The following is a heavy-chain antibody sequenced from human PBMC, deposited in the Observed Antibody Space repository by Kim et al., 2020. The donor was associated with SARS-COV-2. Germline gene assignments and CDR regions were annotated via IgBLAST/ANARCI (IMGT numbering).Heavy chain of an antibody. D-gene: IGHD2-15*01. V-gene: IGHV4-30-2*04. CDR3: ARVCSVNTCLDY. J-gene: IGHJ4*02. Sequence: YYIPSLKSRVTTSLATSKNEFSLEVSAVTAADTAIYYCARVCSVNTCLDYWGQGTLVTVSS.